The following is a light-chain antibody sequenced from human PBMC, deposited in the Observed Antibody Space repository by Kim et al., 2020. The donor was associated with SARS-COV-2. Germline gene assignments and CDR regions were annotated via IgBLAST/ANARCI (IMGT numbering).Light chain of an antibody. J-gene: IGLJ2*01. Sequence: SPGQTARLTCSGDALPKQYAYWYQQRPGQAPVMLIYKDSERPSGIPERFSGSSSGTTVTLTISGVQAEDEGDYYCQSADSSGTYVLFGGGTKLTVL. V-gene: IGLV3-25*03. CDR1: ALPKQY. CDR2: KDS. CDR3: QSADSSGTYVL.